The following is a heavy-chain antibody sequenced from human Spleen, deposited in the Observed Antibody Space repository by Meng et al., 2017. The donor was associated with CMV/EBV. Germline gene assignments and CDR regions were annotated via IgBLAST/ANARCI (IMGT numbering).Heavy chain of an antibody. V-gene: IGHV3-52*01. CDR3: ASTTGY. D-gene: IGHD1-1*01. CDR2: IKCDGSEK. J-gene: IGHJ4*02. CDR1: GFTFSSSW. Sequence: GGSLRLSCAASGFTFSSSWMHWVCQAPEKGLEWVADIKCDGSEKYYVDSVKGRLTISRDNAKNSLYLQVNSLRAEDMTVYYCASTTGYWGQGTLVTVSS.